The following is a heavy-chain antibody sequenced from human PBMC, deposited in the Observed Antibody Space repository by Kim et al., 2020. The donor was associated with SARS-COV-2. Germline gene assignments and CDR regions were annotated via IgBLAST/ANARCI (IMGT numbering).Heavy chain of an antibody. CDR2: INPSGGST. CDR1: GYTFTSYY. Sequence: ASVKVSCKASGYTFTSYYMHWVRQAPGQGLEWMGIINPSGGSTSYAQKFQGRVTMTRDTSTSTVYMELSSLRSEDTAVYYCARAYYDYVWGSYRRGNWFDPWGQGTLVTVSS. J-gene: IGHJ5*02. CDR3: ARAYYDYVWGSYRRGNWFDP. D-gene: IGHD3-16*02. V-gene: IGHV1-46*01.